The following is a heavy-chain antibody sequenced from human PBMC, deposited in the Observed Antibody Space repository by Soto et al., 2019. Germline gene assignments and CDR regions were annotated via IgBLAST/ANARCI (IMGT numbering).Heavy chain of an antibody. J-gene: IGHJ6*02. D-gene: IGHD4-17*01. Sequence: QVQLVECGGGVVQPGRSLRLSCAASGFTFSSYAMHWVRQAPGKGLEWVAVISYDGSNKYYADSVKGRFTISRDNSKNTLYLQMNSLRAEDTAVYYCARDSWTTVKWLDYYYGMDVWGQGTTVTVSS. CDR3: ARDSWTTVKWLDYYYGMDV. CDR2: ISYDGSNK. V-gene: IGHV3-30-3*01. CDR1: GFTFSSYA.